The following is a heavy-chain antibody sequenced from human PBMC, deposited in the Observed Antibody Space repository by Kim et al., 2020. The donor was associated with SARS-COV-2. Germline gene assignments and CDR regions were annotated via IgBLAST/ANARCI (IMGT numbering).Heavy chain of an antibody. D-gene: IGHD6-19*01. Sequence: GGSLRLSCAASGFSISDYAMSWVRQAPGKGLEWVCGSGSSTFYADSVEGRFIISRDNSKNTLYLQRNSLSAEDTAVYYCVKGAAGNFDSWGPGTLVTVSS. CDR1: GFSISDYA. V-gene: IGHV3-23*01. CDR3: VKGAAGNFDS. CDR2: GSGSST. J-gene: IGHJ4*02.